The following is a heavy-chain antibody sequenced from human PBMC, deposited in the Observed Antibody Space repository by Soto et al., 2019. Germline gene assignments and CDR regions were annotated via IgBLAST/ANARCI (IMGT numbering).Heavy chain of an antibody. CDR1: GGSFSGYY. Sequence: SETLSLTCAVYGGSFSGYYWSWIRQPPGKGLEWIGEINRSGSTNYNPSLKSRVTISVDTSKNQFSLKLSSVTAADTAVYYCARGGDYYDSSAPTRGAFDISGQGTMVTVSS. V-gene: IGHV4-34*01. CDR3: ARGGDYYDSSAPTRGAFDI. CDR2: INRSGST. J-gene: IGHJ3*02. D-gene: IGHD3-22*01.